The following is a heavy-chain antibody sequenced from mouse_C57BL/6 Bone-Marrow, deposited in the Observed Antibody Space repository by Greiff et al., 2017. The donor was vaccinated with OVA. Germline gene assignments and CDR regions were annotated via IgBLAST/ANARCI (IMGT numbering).Heavy chain of an antibody. Sequence: VQLKESGAELVRPGASVKLSCTASGFNIKDYYMHWVKQRPEQGLEWIGWIDPENGDTEYASKFQGKATITADTSSNTAYLQLSSLTSEDTAVYYCTPSNWGDYWGQGTTLTVSS. D-gene: IGHD4-1*01. CDR2: IDPENGDT. J-gene: IGHJ2*01. V-gene: IGHV14-4*01. CDR1: GFNIKDYY. CDR3: TPSNWGDY.